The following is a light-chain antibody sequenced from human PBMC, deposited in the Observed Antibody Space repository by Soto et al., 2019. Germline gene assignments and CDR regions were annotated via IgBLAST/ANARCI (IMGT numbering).Light chain of an antibody. CDR1: QSVSSSY. J-gene: IGKJ1*01. V-gene: IGKV3-20*01. CDR3: QQYGRSPKT. Sequence: ELVLTQSPGTLSLSPGERATLSCRASQSVSSSYLAWYQKKPGQAPRLLIYGASSRATGIPDRFSGSGSGTDCSLTISRLETEDFAVYYCQQYGRSPKTFGQGTKVDIK. CDR2: GAS.